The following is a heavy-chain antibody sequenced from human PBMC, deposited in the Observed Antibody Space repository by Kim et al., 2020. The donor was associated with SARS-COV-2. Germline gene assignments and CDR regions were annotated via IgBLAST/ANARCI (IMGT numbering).Heavy chain of an antibody. V-gene: IGHV3-30*18. CDR1: GFTFSSYG. D-gene: IGHD6-13*01. J-gene: IGHJ3*01. CDR3: AKPGSTWYWVSAPKN. CDR2: ISYDGSNK. Sequence: GGSLRLSCAASGFTFSSYGMHWVRQAPGKGLEWVAAISYDGSNKYYADSVKGRFTISRDNSKNTLYLQMNSLRAEDTAVYYCAKPGSTWYWVSAPKNWGQGAMVSVSS.